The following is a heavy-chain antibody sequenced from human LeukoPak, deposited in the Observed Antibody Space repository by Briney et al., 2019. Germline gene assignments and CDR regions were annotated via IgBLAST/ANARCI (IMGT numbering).Heavy chain of an antibody. CDR2: IYYSGST. CDR3: ARLDGYCSGGSCYSVSFVDP. V-gene: IGHV4-39*01. J-gene: IGHJ5*02. CDR1: GCSISSSNYY. D-gene: IGHD2-15*01. Sequence: SDTLSLTCTVAGCSISSSNYYWGWIRQPPGNRLEPIGSIYYSGSTYYNPSLKSRVTISVDTSKNQFSLKLSSVTAADTAVYYCARLDGYCSGGSCYSVSFVDPWGQGTLVTVSS.